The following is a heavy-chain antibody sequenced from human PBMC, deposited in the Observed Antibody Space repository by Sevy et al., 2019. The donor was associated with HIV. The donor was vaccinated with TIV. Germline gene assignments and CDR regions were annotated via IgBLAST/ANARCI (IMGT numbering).Heavy chain of an antibody. D-gene: IGHD3-9*01. CDR3: ARDHPLYYDILTGYSYYGMDV. J-gene: IGHJ6*02. CDR2: INSDGSST. V-gene: IGHV3-74*01. CDR1: GFTFSSYW. Sequence: GGSLRLSCAASGFTFSSYWMHWVRQAPGKGLVWVSRINSDGSSTSYADSVKGRFTISRDNAKNTLYLQMNSLRAGDTAVYYCARDHPLYYDILTGYSYYGMDVWGQGTTVTVSS.